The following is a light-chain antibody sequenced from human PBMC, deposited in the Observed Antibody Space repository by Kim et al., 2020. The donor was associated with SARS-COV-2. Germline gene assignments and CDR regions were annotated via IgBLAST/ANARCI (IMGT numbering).Light chain of an antibody. V-gene: IGKV1-39*01. J-gene: IGKJ3*01. CDR3: QQSYSTPFT. CDR2: AAS. CDR1: QSIHTY. Sequence: ASVGDRVTITCRASQSIHTYLNWYQQKPGKAPKLLIYAASNLQSGVPSRFSGSRSGTTFTLSISSLQPEDFANYYCQQSYSTPFTFGPGTKVDIK.